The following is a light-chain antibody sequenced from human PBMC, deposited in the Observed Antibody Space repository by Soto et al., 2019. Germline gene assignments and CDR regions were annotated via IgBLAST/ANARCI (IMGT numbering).Light chain of an antibody. J-gene: IGKJ4*01. CDR2: DAS. CDR3: QQYDNLPLT. V-gene: IGKV1-33*01. CDR1: QGISSY. Sequence: DIQLTQSPSFLSASVGDRVTITCRASQGISSYLAWYQQKPGKAPKLLICDASNLETGVPSRFSGSGSGTDFTFTISSLQPEDIATYYCQQYDNLPLTFGGGTKVDIK.